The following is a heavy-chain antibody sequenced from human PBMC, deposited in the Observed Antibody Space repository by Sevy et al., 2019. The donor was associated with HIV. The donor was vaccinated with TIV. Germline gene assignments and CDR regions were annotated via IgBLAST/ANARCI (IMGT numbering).Heavy chain of an antibody. J-gene: IGHJ4*02. V-gene: IGHV4-38-2*01. D-gene: IGHD2-2*01. CDR2: IYESGRT. CDR3: ARLRDILVIPAGGYFDY. CDR1: GYSIRSGYY. Sequence: SETLSLTCAVSGYSIRSGYYWGWIRQSPGKGLEWIGSIYESGRTFYNASLESRVTMSVDTSKNQFSLQVNSVTAADTAVYYGARLRDILVIPAGGYFDYWGQGTLVTVSS.